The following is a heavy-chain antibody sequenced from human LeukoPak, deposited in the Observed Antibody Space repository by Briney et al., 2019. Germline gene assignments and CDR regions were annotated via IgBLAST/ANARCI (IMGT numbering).Heavy chain of an antibody. D-gene: IGHD3-22*01. Sequence: ASVKVSCKPSGYTFENYGITWVRQAPGQGLEWMGWISVYNGDKNYAQKLQGRVTMTTDTSTRTAYMELRSLSPDDTAVYYCARASASRTNSNSYYFETTKKNAFDIWGQGTMVIASS. CDR1: GYTFENYG. V-gene: IGHV1-18*01. CDR2: ISVYNGDK. CDR3: ARASASRTNSNSYYFETTKKNAFDI. J-gene: IGHJ3*02.